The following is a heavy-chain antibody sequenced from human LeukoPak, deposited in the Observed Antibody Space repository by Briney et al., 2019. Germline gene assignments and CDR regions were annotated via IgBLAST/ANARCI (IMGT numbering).Heavy chain of an antibody. CDR3: ARVGSSWYNDY. Sequence: PSETLSLTCAVYGGSFSGYYWSWIRQPPGKGLEWIGEINHSGSTNYNPSLKSRVTISVDTSKNQFSLKLSSATAADTAVYYCARVGSSWYNDYWGQGTLVTVSS. D-gene: IGHD6-13*01. J-gene: IGHJ4*02. V-gene: IGHV4-34*01. CDR2: INHSGST. CDR1: GGSFSGYY.